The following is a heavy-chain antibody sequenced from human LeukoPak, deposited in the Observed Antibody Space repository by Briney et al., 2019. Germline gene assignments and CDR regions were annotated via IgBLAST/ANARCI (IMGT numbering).Heavy chain of an antibody. V-gene: IGHV3-23*01. CDR2: ISGSGGST. J-gene: IGHJ4*02. CDR3: AKDPRFMVVTSFDY. CDR1: GFTFSNYA. Sequence: GGSLRLSCAASGFTFSNYAMSWVRQAPGKGLEWVSAISGSGGSTYYADSVKGRFTISRDNSKNTLYLQMNSLRAEDTAVYYCAKDPRFMVVTSFDYWGQGTMVTVSS. D-gene: IGHD4/OR15-4a*01.